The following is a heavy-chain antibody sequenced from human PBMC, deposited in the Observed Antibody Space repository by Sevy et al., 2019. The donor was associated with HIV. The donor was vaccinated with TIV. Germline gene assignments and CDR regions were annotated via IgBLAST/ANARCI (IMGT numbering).Heavy chain of an antibody. CDR2: IYTSGST. J-gene: IGHJ6*02. CDR3: ARHGYGDYGLPYYYGYGMDV. Sequence: SETLSLTCTVSGGSISSYYWSWIRQPAGKGLEWIGRIYTSGSTNYNPSLKSRVTMSVDTSKNQFSLKLSSVTAADTAVYYCARHGYGDYGLPYYYGYGMDVWGQGTTVTVSS. D-gene: IGHD4-17*01. V-gene: IGHV4-4*07. CDR1: GGSISSYY.